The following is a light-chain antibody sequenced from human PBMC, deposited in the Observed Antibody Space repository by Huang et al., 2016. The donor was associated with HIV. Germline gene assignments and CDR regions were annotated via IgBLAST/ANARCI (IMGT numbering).Light chain of an antibody. CDR3: QQRSNWRGLT. CDR2: DAS. CDR1: QSVSSY. V-gene: IGKV3-11*01. J-gene: IGKJ4*01. Sequence: EIVLTQSPATLSLSPGERATLSCRASQSVSSYLAWYQQKPGQDPRLLIYDASNRATGIPARVSGSGSGTDFTLTISGLEPEDFAVYYCQQRSNWRGLTFGGGTKVEIK.